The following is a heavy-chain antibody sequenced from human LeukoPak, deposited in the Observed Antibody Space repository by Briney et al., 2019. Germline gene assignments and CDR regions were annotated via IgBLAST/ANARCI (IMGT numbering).Heavy chain of an antibody. CDR3: ARDARYYYGSSGIPKRGWFDP. J-gene: IGHJ5*02. Sequence: SQTLSLTCTVSGGSISSGDYYWSWLRQPPGKGLEWIGYIYYSGSTYYNPSLKSRVTISVDTSKKQFTLKLSSVTAADTAVYYCARDARYYYGSSGIPKRGWFDPWGQGTLVTVSS. CDR1: GGSISSGDYY. CDR2: IYYSGST. V-gene: IGHV4-30-4*01. D-gene: IGHD3-22*01.